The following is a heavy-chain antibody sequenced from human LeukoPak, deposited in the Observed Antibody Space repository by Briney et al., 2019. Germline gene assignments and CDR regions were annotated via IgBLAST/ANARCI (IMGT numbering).Heavy chain of an antibody. CDR3: ARESVYGSGPYYYYGMDV. V-gene: IGHV4-38-2*02. J-gene: IGHJ6*02. CDR2: INYSGST. CDR1: GYSITSGYY. Sequence: SETLSLTCSVSGYSITSGYYWGWIRQPPGKGLEWIGRINYSGSTYYNPSLKSRVTISIDTSKNQFSLKLSSVTAADTAVYYCARESVYGSGPYYYYGMDVWGQGTTVTVSS. D-gene: IGHD3-10*01.